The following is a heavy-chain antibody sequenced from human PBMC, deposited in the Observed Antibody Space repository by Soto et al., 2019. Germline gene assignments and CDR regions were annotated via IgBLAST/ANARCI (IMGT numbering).Heavy chain of an antibody. CDR1: GGSFSGYY. CDR2: INHSGST. J-gene: IGHJ4*02. V-gene: IGHV4-34*01. Sequence: QVQLQQWGAGLLKPSETLSLTCAVYGGSFSGYYWTWIRQPPGTGLEWIGEINHSGSTNYNPSLKXGXTXSXXTSKNQFSLKLTSVTAADTAVYYCARDKITGLFDYWGQGPLVTVSS. CDR3: ARDKITGLFDY. D-gene: IGHD2-8*02.